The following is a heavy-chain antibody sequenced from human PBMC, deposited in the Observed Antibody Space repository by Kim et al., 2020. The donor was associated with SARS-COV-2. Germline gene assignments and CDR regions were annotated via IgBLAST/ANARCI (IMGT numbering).Heavy chain of an antibody. CDR3: ARDNGEYTTDDAFDI. Sequence: GGSLRLSCAASGFTFSSYGMHWVRQAPGKGLEWVAVISYDGSNKYYADSVKGRFTISRDNSKNTLYLQMNSLRAEDTAVYYCARDNGEYTTDDAFDIWGQGTMVTVSS. CDR1: GFTFSSYG. CDR2: ISYDGSNK. J-gene: IGHJ3*02. D-gene: IGHD3-10*01. V-gene: IGHV3-33*05.